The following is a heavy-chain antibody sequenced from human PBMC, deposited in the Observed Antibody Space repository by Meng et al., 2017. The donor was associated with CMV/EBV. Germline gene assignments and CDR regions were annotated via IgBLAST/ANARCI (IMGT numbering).Heavy chain of an antibody. D-gene: IGHD6-13*01. V-gene: IGHV3-23*01. J-gene: IGHJ4*02. CDR3: ARVAAAGDFDY. CDR1: GFTFSSYA. Sequence: GESLKISCAASGFTFSSYAMSWVRQAPGKGLEWVSAISGSGGSTYYADSVKGRFTISRVNAKNSLYLQMNSLRAEDTALYHCARVAAAGDFDYWGQGTLVTVSS. CDR2: ISGSGGST.